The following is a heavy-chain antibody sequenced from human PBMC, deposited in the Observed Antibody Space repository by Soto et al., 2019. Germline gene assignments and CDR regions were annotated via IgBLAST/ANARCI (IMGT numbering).Heavy chain of an antibody. D-gene: IGHD6-25*01. CDR3: ATQRGGGGY. CDR2: IYSGGYT. V-gene: IGHV3-53*01. CDR1: GFTVSNNY. Sequence: EVQLVESGGGLIQPGGSLRLSCAVSGFTVSNNYMSWVRQAPGKGLEGVSVIYSGGYTAYGDSVKGRFTISRDNSKNKLYLKMKTRGPTARAVFYGATQRGGGGYWGQGTLVTVSS. J-gene: IGHJ4*02.